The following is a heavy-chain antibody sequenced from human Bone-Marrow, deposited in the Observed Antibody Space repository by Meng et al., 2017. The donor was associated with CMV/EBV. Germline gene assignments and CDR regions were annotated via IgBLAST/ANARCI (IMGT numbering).Heavy chain of an antibody. J-gene: IGHJ3*02. CDR2: IIPIFGTA. V-gene: IGHV1-69*05. D-gene: IGHD2-2*01. Sequence: SVKVSCKASGGTFSSYAISWVRQAPGQGLEWMGGIIPIFGTANYAQKFQGRVTITTDESTSTAYMELSSLRSEDTAVYYCARGYLRVVVPAAPPRDDAFDIWGQGQWSPSPQ. CDR1: GGTFSSYA. CDR3: ARGYLRVVVPAAPPRDDAFDI.